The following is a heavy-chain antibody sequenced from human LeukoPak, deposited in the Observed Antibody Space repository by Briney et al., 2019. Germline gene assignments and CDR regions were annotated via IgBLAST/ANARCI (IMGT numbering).Heavy chain of an antibody. J-gene: IGHJ4*02. CDR2: IYYSGNT. CDR3: AADSSVYYYGPY. V-gene: IGHV4-39*01. D-gene: IGHD3-22*01. Sequence: SETLSLTCTVSGDSISSTSYYWGWIRQPPGKGLEWIGSIYYSGNTYYSPSLKSRVTISVDTSKNQFSLKLRSVTAADTAVYYCAADSSVYYYGPYWGQGTLVTVSS. CDR1: GDSISSTSYY.